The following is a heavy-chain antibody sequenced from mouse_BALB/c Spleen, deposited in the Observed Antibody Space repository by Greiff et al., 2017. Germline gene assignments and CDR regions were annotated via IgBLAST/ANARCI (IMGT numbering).Heavy chain of an antibody. V-gene: IGHV1-4*01. D-gene: IGHD2-4*01. J-gene: IGHJ4*01. Sequence: VQLQQSGAELARPGASVKMSCKASGYTFTSYTMHWVKQRPGQGLEWIGYINPSSGYTNYNQKFKDKATLTADKSSSTAYMQLSSLTSEDSAVYYCARRTHYYDYDPYAMDYWGQGTSVTVSS. CDR3: ARRTHYYDYDPYAMDY. CDR1: GYTFTSYT. CDR2: INPSSGYT.